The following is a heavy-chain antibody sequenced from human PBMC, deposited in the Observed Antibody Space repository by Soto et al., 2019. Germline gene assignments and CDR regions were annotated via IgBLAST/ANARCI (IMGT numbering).Heavy chain of an antibody. CDR3: TTGYDFWSGHAV. J-gene: IGHJ4*02. CDR2: IKSKTDGGTT. D-gene: IGHD3-3*01. V-gene: IGHV3-15*01. CDR1: GFTFSNAW. Sequence: EVQLVESGGGLVKPGGSLRLSCAASGFTFSNAWMSWVRQAPGKGLEWGGRIKSKTDGGTTDYAAPVKGRFTISRDDSKNTLYLQMNSLKTEDTAVYYCTTGYDFWSGHAVWGQGTLVTVSS.